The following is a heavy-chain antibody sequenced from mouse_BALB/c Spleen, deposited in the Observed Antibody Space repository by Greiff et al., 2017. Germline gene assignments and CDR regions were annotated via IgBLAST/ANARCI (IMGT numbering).Heavy chain of an antibody. J-gene: IGHJ4*01. CDR1: GFAFSSYD. Sequence: EVMLVESGGGLVKPGGSLKLSCAASGFAFSSYDMSWVRQTPEKRLEWVAYISSGGGSTYYPDTVKGRFTISRDNAKNTLYLQMSSLKSEDTAMYYCARRAYYGNSYAMDYSGQGTSVTVSS. D-gene: IGHD2-10*01. CDR2: ISSGGGST. CDR3: ARRAYYGNSYAMDY. V-gene: IGHV5-12-1*01.